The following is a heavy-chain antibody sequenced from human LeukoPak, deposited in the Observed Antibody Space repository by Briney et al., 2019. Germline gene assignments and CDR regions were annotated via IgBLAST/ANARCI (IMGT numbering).Heavy chain of an antibody. CDR2: FDPEDGET. J-gene: IGHJ4*02. Sequence: ASVKVSCTVSGTSILDELSMHWVRQPPGKGREWMGGFDPEDGETIYAQSFKGRVTVTEDTSTDTVYMDLSSLRSEDTAVYYCATLLGETYFFDFWGQGTLVTVSS. CDR1: GTSILDELS. CDR3: ATLLGETYFFDF. V-gene: IGHV1-24*01. D-gene: IGHD1-26*01.